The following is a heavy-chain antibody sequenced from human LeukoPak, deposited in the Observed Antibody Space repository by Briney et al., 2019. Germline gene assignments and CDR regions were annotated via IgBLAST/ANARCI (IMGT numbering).Heavy chain of an antibody. CDR3: ARAGYQLLYGMDV. CDR2: IYYSGST. CDR1: GGSISSYY. J-gene: IGHJ6*02. Sequence: SETLSLTCTVSGGSISSYYWSWIRQPPGKGLEWIGYIYYSGSTNYNPSLKSRVTISVDTSKNQFSLKLSSVTAADTAVYYCARAGYQLLYGMDVWGQGTTVTVSS. V-gene: IGHV4-59*08. D-gene: IGHD2-2*01.